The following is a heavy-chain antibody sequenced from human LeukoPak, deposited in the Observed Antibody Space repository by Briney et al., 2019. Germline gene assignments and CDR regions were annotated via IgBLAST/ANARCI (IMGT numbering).Heavy chain of an antibody. CDR1: GGSFSGYY. J-gene: IGHJ4*02. V-gene: IGHV4-34*01. D-gene: IGHD3-22*01. CDR3: ARHSYYYDSSGYDY. Sequence: SETLSLTCAVYGGSFSGYYWSWIRQPPGKGLEWIGEINHSGSTNYNPSLKSRVTISVDTSKNQFSLKLSSVTAADTAVYYCARHSYYYDSSGYDYWGQGTLVTVSS. CDR2: INHSGST.